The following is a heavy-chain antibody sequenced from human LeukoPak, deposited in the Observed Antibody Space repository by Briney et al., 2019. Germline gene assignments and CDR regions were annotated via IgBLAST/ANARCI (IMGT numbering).Heavy chain of an antibody. Sequence: GASVKVSCKASGYTFTGYYMHWVRQAPGQGLEWMGWINPNSGGTNYAQKFQGRVIMTRDTSISTAYMELSRLRSDDTAVYYCARGPGYSSGWYGVSGLDYWGQGTLVTVSS. D-gene: IGHD6-19*01. CDR3: ARGPGYSSGWYGVSGLDY. CDR1: GYTFTGYY. J-gene: IGHJ4*02. V-gene: IGHV1-2*02. CDR2: INPNSGGT.